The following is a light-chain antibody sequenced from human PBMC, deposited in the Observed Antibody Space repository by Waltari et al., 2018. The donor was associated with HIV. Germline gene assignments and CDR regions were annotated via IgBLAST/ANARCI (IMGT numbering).Light chain of an antibody. V-gene: IGLV1-40*01. CDR1: NSNLGAGYD. Sequence: SVLTQPPSLSGAPGQWVTLSFTGTNSNLGAGYDVPWSRQLPGAAPELVVYGDSIRPLGVPDRFSGSKSGTSASLAINGLQTEDEGDYYCQSYDSSLSGLWVFGGGTRLTVL. CDR3: QSYDSSLSGLWV. CDR2: GDS. J-gene: IGLJ3*02.